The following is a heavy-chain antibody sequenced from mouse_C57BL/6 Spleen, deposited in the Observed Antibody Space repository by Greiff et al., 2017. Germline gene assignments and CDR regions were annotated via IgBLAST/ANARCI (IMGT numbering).Heavy chain of an antibody. V-gene: IGHV1-74*01. D-gene: IGHD2-3*01. J-gene: IGHJ4*01. CDR3: AIGDDGYYEGAMDY. Sequence: QVQLQQPGAELVKPGASVKVSCKASGYTFTSYWMHWVKQRPGQGLEWIGRIHPSASDTNYNQKFKGKATLTVDKSSSTAYMQLSSLTSEDSAVYYCAIGDDGYYEGAMDYWGQGTSVTVSS. CDR2: IHPSASDT. CDR1: GYTFTSYW.